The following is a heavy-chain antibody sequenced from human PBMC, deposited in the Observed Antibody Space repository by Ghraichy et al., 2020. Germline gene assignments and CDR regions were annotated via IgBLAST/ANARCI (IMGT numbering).Heavy chain of an antibody. Sequence: ESLNISCAVYGGSFSGYYWSWIRQPPGKGLEWIGEINHSGSTNYNPSLKSRVTISVDTSKNQFSLKLSSVTAADTAVYYCARAQTGPRPGGRGYSSSWSDYWGQGTLVTVSS. J-gene: IGHJ4*02. CDR3: ARAQTGPRPGGRGYSSSWSDY. V-gene: IGHV4-34*01. CDR1: GGSFSGYY. CDR2: INHSGST. D-gene: IGHD6-13*01.